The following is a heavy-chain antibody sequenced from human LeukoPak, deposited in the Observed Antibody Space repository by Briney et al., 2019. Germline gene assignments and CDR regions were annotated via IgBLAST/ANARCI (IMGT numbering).Heavy chain of an antibody. D-gene: IGHD2-15*01. J-gene: IGHJ4*02. V-gene: IGHV3-7*01. CDR2: INQDGSEK. Sequence: GGSLRLFCAASGFTYRSYWMSGVREAPGKGLEGVANINQDGSEKYYVDSVKGRFTISRDNAKNSLYLQMSSLRAEDTALYYCASRSSVAASGPGWGQGILVTVSS. CDR1: GFTYRSYW. CDR3: ASRSSVAASGPG.